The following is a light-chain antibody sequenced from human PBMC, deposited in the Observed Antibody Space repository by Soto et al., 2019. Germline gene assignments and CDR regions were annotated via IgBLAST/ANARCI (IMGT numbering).Light chain of an antibody. V-gene: IGKV3-11*01. J-gene: IGKJ2*01. CDR2: DAS. Sequence: EIVLTQSPATLSLSPGERATLSCRASQSVSSCLAWYQQQPGQAPRRLIYDASNRATAIPARCIGSGSGTDFTLTISSLEPEDFAFYYCQQRSNWLFGQGTKLEIK. CDR3: QQRSNWL. CDR1: QSVSSC.